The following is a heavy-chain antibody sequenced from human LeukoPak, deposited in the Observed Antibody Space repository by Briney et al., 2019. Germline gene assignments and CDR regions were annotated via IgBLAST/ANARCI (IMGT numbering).Heavy chain of an antibody. CDR2: IYYSGST. J-gene: IGHJ3*02. V-gene: IGHV4-59*01. D-gene: IGHD1-26*01. CDR3: ARYIVSYPHDAFDI. CDR1: GGSISSYY. Sequence: PSETLFLTCTVSGGSISSYYWSWIRQPPGKVLEWIGYIYYSGSTNYNPSLKSRVTISVDTSKNQFSLKLSSVTAADTAFYYCARYIVSYPHDAFDIGSQGTMVTVSS.